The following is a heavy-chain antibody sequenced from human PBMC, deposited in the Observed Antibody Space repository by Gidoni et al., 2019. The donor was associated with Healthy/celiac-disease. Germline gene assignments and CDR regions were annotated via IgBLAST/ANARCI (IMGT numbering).Heavy chain of an antibody. D-gene: IGHD6-13*01. CDR1: GFTFSSYS. J-gene: IGHJ4*02. CDR2: ISSSSSTI. Sequence: EVQLVESGGGLVQPGGSLRLSCAASGFTFSSYSMNWVRQAPGKGLEWVAYISSSSSTIYYADSVKGRFTISRDNAKNSLYRQMNSLRDEDTAVYDCASAWQQLAQRTERGGDYWGQGTLVTVSS. V-gene: IGHV3-48*02. CDR3: ASAWQQLAQRTERGGDY.